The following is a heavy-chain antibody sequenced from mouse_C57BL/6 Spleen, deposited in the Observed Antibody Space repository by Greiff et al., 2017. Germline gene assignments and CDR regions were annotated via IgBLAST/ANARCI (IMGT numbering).Heavy chain of an antibody. J-gene: IGHJ1*03. V-gene: IGHV1-26*01. CDR1: GYTFTDYY. D-gene: IGHD2-3*01. CDR2: INPNNGGT. CDR3: ARSWDGYYGYFDV. Sequence: VQLQQSGPELVKPGASVKISCKASGYTFTDYYMNWVKQSHGKSLEWIGDINPNNGGTSYNQKFKGKATLTVDKSSSTAYMELRSLTSEDSAVYYCARSWDGYYGYFDVWGTGTTVTVSS.